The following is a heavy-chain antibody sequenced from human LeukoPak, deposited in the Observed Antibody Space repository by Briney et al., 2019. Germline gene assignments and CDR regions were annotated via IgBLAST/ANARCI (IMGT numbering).Heavy chain of an antibody. J-gene: IGHJ5*02. D-gene: IGHD3-22*01. CDR1: GGSFSGYY. CDR2: INHSGST. V-gene: IGHV4-34*01. Sequence: SETLSLTCAVHGGSFSGYYWSWIRQPPGKGLEWIGEINHSGSTNYNPSLESRVTISVDTSKNQFSLKLSSVSAADTAVYYCARGADTLIVVVTDNWFDPWGQGTLVTVSS. CDR3: ARGADTLIVVVTDNWFDP.